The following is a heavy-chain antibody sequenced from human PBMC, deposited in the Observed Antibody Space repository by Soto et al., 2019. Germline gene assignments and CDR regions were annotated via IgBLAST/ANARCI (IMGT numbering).Heavy chain of an antibody. D-gene: IGHD3-9*01. V-gene: IGHV1-3*01. CDR3: ARVRHDILTADFPYFDY. J-gene: IGHJ4*02. Sequence: GASVKVSCKASGYTFTRYTMNWVRQAPGQRLEWMGWINPDNGNTKSSQKFQDRVIITRDTSASTAYMDLSSLRSEDTAVYYCARVRHDILTADFPYFDYWGQGTLVTVSS. CDR2: INPDNGNT. CDR1: GYTFTRYT.